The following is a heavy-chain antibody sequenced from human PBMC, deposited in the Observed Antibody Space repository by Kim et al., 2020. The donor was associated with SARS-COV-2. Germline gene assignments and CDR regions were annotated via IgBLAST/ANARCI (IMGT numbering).Heavy chain of an antibody. D-gene: IGHD3-3*01. V-gene: IGHV3-23*01. CDR2: ISGSGGST. CDR1: GFTFSSYA. J-gene: IGHJ6*02. Sequence: GGSLRLSCAASGFTFSSYAMSWVRQAPGKGLEWVSAISGSGGSTYYADSVKGRFTISRDNSKNTLYLQMNSLRAEDTAVYYCAKGTIFGVASGDYYGMDVWGQGTTVTVSS. CDR3: AKGTIFGVASGDYYGMDV.